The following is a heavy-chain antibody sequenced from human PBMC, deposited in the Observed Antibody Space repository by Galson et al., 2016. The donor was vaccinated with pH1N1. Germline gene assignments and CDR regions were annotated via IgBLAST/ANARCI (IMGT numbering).Heavy chain of an antibody. Sequence: SLRLSCAASGFRFSSYGMHWVRQAPGKGLEWVAGISYDGSDKFYADSVKGRFTISRDSSKNTLYLLMDSLRYDDTAVYYCAKDQSVFDLPIDYWGQGTLVSVSS. J-gene: IGHJ4*02. V-gene: IGHV3-30*18. D-gene: IGHD3-9*01. CDR2: ISYDGSDK. CDR3: AKDQSVFDLPIDY. CDR1: GFRFSSYG.